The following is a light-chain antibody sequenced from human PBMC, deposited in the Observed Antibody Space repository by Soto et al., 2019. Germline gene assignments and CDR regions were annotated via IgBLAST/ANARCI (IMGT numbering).Light chain of an antibody. J-gene: IGKJ5*01. Sequence: EIVLTQSPATLSLSPGERATLSCMASQTVNSHFAWYQQKPGQAPRLLIYDASYRAAGIPARFSGSGSGTDFTLTVSSLEAEDFALYYCQQRSNWPPTFGQGTRLEIK. CDR1: QTVNSH. CDR2: DAS. V-gene: IGKV3-11*01. CDR3: QQRSNWPPT.